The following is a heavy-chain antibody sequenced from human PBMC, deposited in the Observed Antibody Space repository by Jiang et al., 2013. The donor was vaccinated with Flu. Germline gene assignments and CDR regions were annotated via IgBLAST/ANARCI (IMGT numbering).Heavy chain of an antibody. CDR3: ARGTIRHYYSGSTSSEFEI. J-gene: IGHJ3*02. D-gene: IGHD6-25*01. CDR1: GDSISSYY. Sequence: GSGLVKPSETLSLTCTVSGDSISSYYWNWIRQAPGKGLEWIGHISHSGSTDYNPSLKSRLAISSDMSKKQFSLSLSSVTAADTAVYYCARGTIRHYYSGSTSSEFEIWGQGTMVIVSS. V-gene: IGHV4-59*01. CDR2: ISHSGST.